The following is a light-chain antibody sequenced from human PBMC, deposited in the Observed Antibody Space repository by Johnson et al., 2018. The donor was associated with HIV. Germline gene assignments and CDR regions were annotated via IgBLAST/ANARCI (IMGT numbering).Light chain of an antibody. CDR3: GTWDSSLTTSYV. CDR2: DNN. CDR1: SSNIGNNY. V-gene: IGLV1-51*01. Sequence: QSVLTQPPSVSAAPGQKVTISCSGSSSNIGNNYVSWYQQLPGTAPKLLIYDNNKRPSGIPDRFSGSKSGTSATLGITGLPTGDEADYYWGTWDSSLTTSYVFGTGTKVIVV. J-gene: IGLJ1*01.